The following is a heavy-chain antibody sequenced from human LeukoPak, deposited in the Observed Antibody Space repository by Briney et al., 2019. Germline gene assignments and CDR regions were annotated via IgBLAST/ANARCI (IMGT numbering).Heavy chain of an antibody. CDR3: ARDSITIFGVVDTYYYYYMDV. J-gene: IGHJ6*03. Sequence: ASVKVSCKASGYTFTGYYMHWVRQAPGQGLEWMGWINPNSGGTNYAQKFQGRVTMTRDTSISTAYMELSRLRSDDTAVYYCARDSITIFGVVDTYYYYYMDVWGKGTTVTVSS. V-gene: IGHV1-2*02. CDR1: GYTFTGYY. CDR2: INPNSGGT. D-gene: IGHD3-3*01.